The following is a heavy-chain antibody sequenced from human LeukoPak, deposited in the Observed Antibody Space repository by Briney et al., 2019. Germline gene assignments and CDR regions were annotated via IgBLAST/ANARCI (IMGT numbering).Heavy chain of an antibody. V-gene: IGHV3-30*18. CDR3: AKDHAYYYDSSGYYPQ. CDR1: GFTFSSYG. D-gene: IGHD3-22*01. Sequence: GGSLRLSCAASGFTFSSYGVHWVRQAPGKGLEWVAVISYDGSNKYYADSVKGRFTISRDNSKNTLYLQMNSLRAEDTAVYYCAKDHAYYYDSSGYYPQWGQGTLVTVSS. CDR2: ISYDGSNK. J-gene: IGHJ4*02.